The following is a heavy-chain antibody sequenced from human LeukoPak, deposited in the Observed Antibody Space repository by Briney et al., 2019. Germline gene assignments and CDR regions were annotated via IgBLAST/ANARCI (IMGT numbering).Heavy chain of an antibody. J-gene: IGHJ4*02. D-gene: IGHD3-22*01. Sequence: GGSLRLSCVDSGFSFSNYWMSWVRQTPGKGLEWVANINRDGREKYYVDSVKGRFTISRDNAKNSLYLQMNSLRAEDTAVYYCARDGEYYDSSGYYQKDFDYWGQGTLVTVSS. CDR2: INRDGREK. V-gene: IGHV3-7*01. CDR3: ARDGEYYDSSGYYQKDFDY. CDR1: GFSFSNYW.